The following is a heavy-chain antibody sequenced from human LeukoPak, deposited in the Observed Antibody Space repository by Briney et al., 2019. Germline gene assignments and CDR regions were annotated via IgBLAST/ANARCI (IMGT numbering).Heavy chain of an antibody. Sequence: PSQTLSLTCTVSGGSISSGGYYWSWIRQHPGKGLEWIGCIYYSGNTYYNPSLKSRVTISVDTSKNQFSLNLTSVTAADTAVYYCARYCSSTTCRWFDPWGQGTLVTVSS. CDR1: GGSISSGGYY. CDR3: ARYCSSTTCRWFDP. J-gene: IGHJ5*02. V-gene: IGHV4-31*03. D-gene: IGHD2-2*01. CDR2: IYYSGNT.